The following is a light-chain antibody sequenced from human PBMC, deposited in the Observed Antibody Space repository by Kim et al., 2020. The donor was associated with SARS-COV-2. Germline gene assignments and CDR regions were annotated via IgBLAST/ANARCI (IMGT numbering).Light chain of an antibody. CDR1: QDIRND. J-gene: IGKJ5*01. V-gene: IGKV1-17*01. CDR3: LQHNTYPIT. CDR2: GAS. Sequence: AAVGDRVTSTCRASQDIRNDLGGYQQNPGRAPKRLIYGASSLQSGVPSRFSGSGSGTEFTLTISSLQPEDFATYFCLQHNTYPITFGQGTRLEIK.